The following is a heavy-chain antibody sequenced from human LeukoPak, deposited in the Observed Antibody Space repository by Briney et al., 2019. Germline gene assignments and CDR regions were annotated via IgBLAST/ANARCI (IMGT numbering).Heavy chain of an antibody. CDR1: GFTFSSYG. J-gene: IGHJ4*02. D-gene: IGHD3-22*01. V-gene: IGHV3-33*01. CDR2: IWYDGSNK. CDR3: ARWGYDSSGYQPFEY. Sequence: GGSLRLSCAASGFTFSSYGMHWVRQAPGKGLEWVAVIWYDGSNKYYADSVKGRFTISRDNSKNTLYLQMNSLRAEDTAVYYCARWGYDSSGYQPFEYWGQGTLVTVSS.